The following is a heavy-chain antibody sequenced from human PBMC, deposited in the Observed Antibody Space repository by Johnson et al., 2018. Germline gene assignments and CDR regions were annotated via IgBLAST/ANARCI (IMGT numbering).Heavy chain of an antibody. D-gene: IGHD2-2*02. Sequence: VQLVQSGGGLVQPGGSLRLSCEASGFTFRTYAMSWVRQAPGKGLEWVSALTGSGDTTYYADSVKGRFTISRDNSKNTLYLQMNSLRAEDTAVYYCAKGSVYILEYFHRWGQGTLVTVSS. CDR3: AKGSVYILEYFHR. J-gene: IGHJ1*01. V-gene: IGHV3-23*04. CDR1: GFTFRTYA. CDR2: LTGSGDTT.